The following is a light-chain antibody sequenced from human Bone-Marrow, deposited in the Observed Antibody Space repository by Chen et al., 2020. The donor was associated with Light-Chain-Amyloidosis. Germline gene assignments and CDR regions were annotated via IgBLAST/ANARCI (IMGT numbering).Light chain of an antibody. CDR2: GAS. CDR3: QQYNNWPLT. Sequence: EVVMTQSPATLSLSPGEKATLSCRASQSVSSNLAWYQQKPGQAPRLLLNGASQRATGIPDRFSGSGSGTAFTLTINSLQSEDFAVYFCQQYNNWPLTFGGGTKVEIK. CDR1: QSVSSN. V-gene: IGKV3-15*01. J-gene: IGKJ4*01.